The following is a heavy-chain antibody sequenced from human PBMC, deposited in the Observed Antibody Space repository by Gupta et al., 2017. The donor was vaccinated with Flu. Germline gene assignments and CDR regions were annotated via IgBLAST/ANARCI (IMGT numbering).Heavy chain of an antibody. J-gene: IGHJ4*02. V-gene: IGHV1-2*02. D-gene: IGHD2-15*01. Sequence: IHWVRQAPGQGLEWLGWINPKSGDTYYAPKFEGRVAMTRDTPINTAYMELNRLMFDDTAVYYCARDFVGVVADGDFDVWGQGTQVTVSS. CDR2: INPKSGDT. CDR3: ARDFVGVVADGDFDV.